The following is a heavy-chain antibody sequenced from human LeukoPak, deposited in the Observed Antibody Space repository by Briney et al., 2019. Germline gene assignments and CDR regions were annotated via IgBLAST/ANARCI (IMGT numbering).Heavy chain of an antibody. CDR1: GFPLSRYS. Sequence: GSPRLFFATSGFPLSRYSMSWVRPASGKGLEWVSSISSSSSYIYYADSVKGRFTISRDNAKNSLYLQMNSLRAEDTAVYYCARDGYFDYWGQGTLVTVSS. CDR3: ARDGYFDY. CDR2: ISSSSSYI. J-gene: IGHJ4*02. V-gene: IGHV3-21*01.